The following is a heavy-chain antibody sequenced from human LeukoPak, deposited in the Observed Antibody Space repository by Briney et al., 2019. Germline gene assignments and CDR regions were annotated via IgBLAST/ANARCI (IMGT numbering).Heavy chain of an antibody. CDR1: GGSISSYY. Sequence: PSETLSLTCTVSGGSISSYYWSWIRQPPGKGLEWIGYIYYSGSTIYNPSLKSRVTISVDTSKNQFSLKLSSVTAADTAVYYCAREGSGSYYGLWGQGTLVTVSS. CDR3: AREGSGSYYGL. D-gene: IGHD3-10*01. CDR2: IYYSGST. V-gene: IGHV4-59*01. J-gene: IGHJ4*02.